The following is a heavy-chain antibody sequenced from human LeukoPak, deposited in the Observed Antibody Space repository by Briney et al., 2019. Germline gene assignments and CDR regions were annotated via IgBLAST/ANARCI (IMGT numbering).Heavy chain of an antibody. CDR1: GFTFSSYA. Sequence: GGSLRLSCAASGFTFSSYAMSWVRQAPGKGLEWVSAISGSGGSTYYADSVKGRFTISRDDAKNSLHLQMNNLRVEDTAVYYCARPTYTSGRYWPDPWGQGTLVTVSS. D-gene: IGHD3-10*01. J-gene: IGHJ5*02. V-gene: IGHV3-23*01. CDR3: ARPTYTSGRYWPDP. CDR2: ISGSGGST.